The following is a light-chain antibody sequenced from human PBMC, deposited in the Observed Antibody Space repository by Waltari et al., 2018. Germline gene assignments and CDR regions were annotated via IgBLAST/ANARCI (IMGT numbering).Light chain of an antibody. CDR1: TSNIGNNY. Sequence: QSVLTQPPSVSAAPGQKVTISCSGSTSNIGNNYVSWYQQLPGTAPKLLIYENNKRPSGIPDRFSGPKSGTSATLGITGLQTEDEAYYYCGTWDYNLSPGKVFGGGTRLTVL. V-gene: IGLV1-51*02. J-gene: IGLJ3*02. CDR2: ENN. CDR3: GTWDYNLSPGKV.